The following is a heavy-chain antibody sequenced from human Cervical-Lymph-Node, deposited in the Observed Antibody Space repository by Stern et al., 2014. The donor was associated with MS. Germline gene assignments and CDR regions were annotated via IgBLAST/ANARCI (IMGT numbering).Heavy chain of an antibody. CDR1: GYTFTSYD. D-gene: IGHD3-16*01. CDR2: MNPNSGDT. V-gene: IGHV1-8*01. Sequence: QVQLVQSGAEVKKPGASVKVSCKASGYTFTSYDINWVRQATGQGLEWMGWMNPNSGDTGYGQKFQGRVPMTRNTSISTAYMELRSLRSDDTGVYYCARGRVDLIRALGIWGQGTMVTVSS. J-gene: IGHJ3*02. CDR3: ARGRVDLIRALGI.